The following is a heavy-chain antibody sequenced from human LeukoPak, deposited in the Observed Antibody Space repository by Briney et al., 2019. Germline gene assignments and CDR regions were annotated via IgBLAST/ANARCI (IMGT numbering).Heavy chain of an antibody. J-gene: IGHJ3*02. Sequence: SETLSLTCTVSGDSISSGDYYWGWVRQPPGKALEWIGNIFYSGSTYYSPSLKSRVTTSLDTSRNQFSLKLNSVTAADTAVYYCAKSNGYGLIDIWGRGTMVTVSS. CDR2: IFYSGST. CDR3: AKSNGYGLIDI. CDR1: GDSISSGDYY. D-gene: IGHD3-22*01. V-gene: IGHV4-39*07.